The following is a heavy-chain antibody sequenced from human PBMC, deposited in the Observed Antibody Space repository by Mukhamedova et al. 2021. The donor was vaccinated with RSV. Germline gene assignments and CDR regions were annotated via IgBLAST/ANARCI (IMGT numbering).Heavy chain of an antibody. J-gene: IGHJ4*02. Sequence: GSGGSTYYADSVKGRFTISRDNSKNTLYLQMNSLRADDTAVYYCAKWVVGATQAFDSWGQGTLVTVSS. CDR2: GSGGST. D-gene: IGHD1-26*01. CDR3: AKWVVGATQAFDS. V-gene: IGHV3-23*01.